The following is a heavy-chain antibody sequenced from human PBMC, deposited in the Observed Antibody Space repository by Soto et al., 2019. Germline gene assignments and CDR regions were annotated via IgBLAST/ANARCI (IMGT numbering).Heavy chain of an antibody. V-gene: IGHV3-30-3*01. CDR1: GFTFSNYA. D-gene: IGHD1-26*01. CDR2: ILYDGSVQ. J-gene: IGHJ4*02. Sequence: LRPSCAGSGFTFSNYAVNWVRQAPGKGLEWVAVILYDGSVQHYADSVKGRFTISRDNSKNTLYLQMSSLRAEDTAVYYCADRVGGSSHYWGQGTLVTVSS. CDR3: ADRVGGSSHY.